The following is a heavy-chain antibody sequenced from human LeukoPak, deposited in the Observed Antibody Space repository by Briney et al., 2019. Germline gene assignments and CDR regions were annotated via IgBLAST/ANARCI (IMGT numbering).Heavy chain of an antibody. CDR2: MNSKSGNT. CDR1: GYTFTSYD. CDR3: ARGVTPTYYSGAGSHNWFDP. V-gene: IGHV1-8*01. Sequence: ASVKVSCKASGYTFTSYDINWVRQATGQGRVWMGWMNSKSGNTGYAQKFQGRVTMTSNTSISTAYMELSSLRSEDTAVYYCARGVTPTYYSGAGSHNWFDPWGQGTLVTVSS. D-gene: IGHD3-10*01. J-gene: IGHJ5*02.